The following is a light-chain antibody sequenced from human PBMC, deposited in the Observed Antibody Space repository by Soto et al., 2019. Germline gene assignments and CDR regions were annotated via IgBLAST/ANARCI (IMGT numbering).Light chain of an antibody. CDR3: QQRSDWPST. Sequence: EIVLTQSPATLSLSPGERATLSCRASQSVSRYLAWYQQKPGQAPRLLIYDASNRATGLPARFSGSGSGTDFTLTISSLEPEDLAVYYCQQRSDWPSTFGGGTKVQIK. V-gene: IGKV3-11*01. CDR1: QSVSRY. J-gene: IGKJ4*01. CDR2: DAS.